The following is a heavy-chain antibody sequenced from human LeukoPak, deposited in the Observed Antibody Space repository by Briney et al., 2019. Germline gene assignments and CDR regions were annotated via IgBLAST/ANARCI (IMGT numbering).Heavy chain of an antibody. CDR2: IYPGDSDT. CDR3: ARRPTYDSSGYYPNWFDP. V-gene: IGHV5-51*01. D-gene: IGHD3-22*01. Sequence: GESLKISCKGSGYSFTSYWIGWVRQMPGKGLEWMGIIYPGDSDTRYSPSFQGQVTISADKSIRTAYLQWSSLKASDTAMYYCARRPTYDSSGYYPNWFDPWGQGTLVTVSS. CDR1: GYSFTSYW. J-gene: IGHJ5*02.